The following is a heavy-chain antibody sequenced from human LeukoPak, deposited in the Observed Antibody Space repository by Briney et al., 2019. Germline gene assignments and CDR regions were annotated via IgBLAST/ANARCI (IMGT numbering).Heavy chain of an antibody. CDR1: GFTFSSSD. D-gene: IGHD1-7*01. J-gene: IGHJ5*02. CDR3: AKDRAITGTTDWFDP. V-gene: IGHV3-23*01. CDR2: ISGSGGCT. Sequence: HPGGSLRLTCAASGFTFSSSDLSWIRQAPGKGLEWVSAISGSGGCTYYADSVKGRFTISRDNSKNTLYLQMNSLRVEDTAVYYCAKDRAITGTTDWFDPWGQGTLVTVSS.